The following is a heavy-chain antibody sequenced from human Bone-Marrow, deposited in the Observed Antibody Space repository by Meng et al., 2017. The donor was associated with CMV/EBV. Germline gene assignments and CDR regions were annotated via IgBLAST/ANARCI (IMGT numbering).Heavy chain of an antibody. Sequence: ESLKISCAVYGGSFSGYYWSWIRQPPGKGLEWIGEINHSGSTNYNPSLKSRVTISVDTSKNQFSLKLSSVTAADTAVYYCARGQHTRYCSSTSCYLFSYYYYGMDVWGQGTTVTVSS. D-gene: IGHD2-2*01. CDR2: INHSGST. V-gene: IGHV4-34*01. CDR3: ARGQHTRYCSSTSCYLFSYYYYGMDV. J-gene: IGHJ6*02. CDR1: GGSFSGYY.